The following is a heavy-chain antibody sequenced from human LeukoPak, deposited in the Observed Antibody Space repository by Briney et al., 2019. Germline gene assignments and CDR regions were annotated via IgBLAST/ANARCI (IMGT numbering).Heavy chain of an antibody. V-gene: IGHV1-2*06. D-gene: IGHD3-3*01. J-gene: IGHJ4*02. CDR1: GYTFTGYY. Sequence: GASVKVSSKASGYTFTGYYMHWVRQAPGQGLEWMGRINSNSGGTNYAQKFQGRVTMTRDTSISTAYMELSSLISDDTAVYYCARENTIFGVDYWGQGTLVTVSS. CDR2: INSNSGGT. CDR3: ARENTIFGVDY.